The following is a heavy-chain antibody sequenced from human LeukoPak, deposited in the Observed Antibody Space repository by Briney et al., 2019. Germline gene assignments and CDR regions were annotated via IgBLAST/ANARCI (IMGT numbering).Heavy chain of an antibody. D-gene: IGHD1-26*01. J-gene: IGHJ4*02. CDR1: GFTFSSYA. V-gene: IGHV3-23*01. CDR2: INAGGDTT. CDR3: ASLGGSRGTYSYLALDY. Sequence: TGGSLRLSCAASGFTFSSYAMSWVRQAPGKGLEWVSAINAGGDTTYYADAVKGRFTISRDNSKNTLYLQMNSLRADDTAVYYCASLGGSRGTYSYLALDYWGPGTLVTVSS.